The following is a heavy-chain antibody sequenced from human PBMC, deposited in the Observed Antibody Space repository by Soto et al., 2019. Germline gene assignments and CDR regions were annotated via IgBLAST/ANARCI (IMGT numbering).Heavy chain of an antibody. Sequence: XETLSLTCTVAGGSISSYYWSWIRQPPGKGLEWIGYIYYSGSTNYNPSLKSRVTISVGTSKNQFSLKLSSVTAADTAVYYCARAAAGKYNWFDHWGQGTLVTVSS. CDR1: GGSISSYY. V-gene: IGHV4-59*01. CDR2: IYYSGST. D-gene: IGHD6-13*01. CDR3: ARAAAGKYNWFDH. J-gene: IGHJ5*02.